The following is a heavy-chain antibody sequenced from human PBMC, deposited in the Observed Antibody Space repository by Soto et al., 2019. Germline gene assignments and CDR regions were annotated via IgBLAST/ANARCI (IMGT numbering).Heavy chain of an antibody. D-gene: IGHD6-6*01. V-gene: IGHV3-48*02. CDR1: GFTFSSYS. Sequence: GGSLRLSCAASGFTFSSYSMNWVRQAPGKGLEWVSYISSSSSTIYYADSVKGRFTISRDNAKNSLYLQMNSLRDEDTAVYYCARVGGAGRAARPRYYYGMDVWGQGTTVTVSS. CDR2: ISSSSSTI. J-gene: IGHJ6*02. CDR3: ARVGGAGRAARPRYYYGMDV.